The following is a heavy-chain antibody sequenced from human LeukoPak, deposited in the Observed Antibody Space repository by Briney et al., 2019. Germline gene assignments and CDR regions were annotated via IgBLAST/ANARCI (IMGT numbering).Heavy chain of an antibody. D-gene: IGHD4-17*01. CDR1: GYTLTELS. Sequence: GASVKVSCKVSGYTLTELSMHWVRQAPGKGLEWMGGFDPEDGETIYAQKFQGRVTMTTDTSTSTAYMELRSLRSDDTAVYYCARDAVTFPFDYWGQGTLVTVSS. V-gene: IGHV1-24*01. CDR2: FDPEDGET. CDR3: ARDAVTFPFDY. J-gene: IGHJ4*02.